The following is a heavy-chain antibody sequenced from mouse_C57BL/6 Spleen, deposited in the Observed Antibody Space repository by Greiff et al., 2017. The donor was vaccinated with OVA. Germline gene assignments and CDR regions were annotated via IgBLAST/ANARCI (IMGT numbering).Heavy chain of an antibody. Sequence: EVKLVESGGGLVKPGGSLKLSCAASGFTFSSYNMSWVRQTPEKRLEWVATISGGGGNTYYPDSVKGRFTISRDNVMTTLYLQMSSLRSEYTALYYCARVAGYDYDDEGLGYWGQGTTLTVSS. CDR3: ARVAGYDYDDEGLGY. D-gene: IGHD2-4*01. V-gene: IGHV5-9*01. J-gene: IGHJ2*01. CDR1: GFTFSSYN. CDR2: ISGGGGNT.